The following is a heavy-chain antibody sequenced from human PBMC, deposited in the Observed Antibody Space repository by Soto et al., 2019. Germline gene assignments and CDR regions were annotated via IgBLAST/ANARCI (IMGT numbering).Heavy chain of an antibody. CDR2: IYYSGST. D-gene: IGHD1-1*01. J-gene: IGHJ4*02. CDR3: AVGHGYNFYFDY. V-gene: IGHV4-30-4*01. Sequence: PLETLSLTCTVSGGPISSGDYYWSWIRQPPGKGLEWIGYIYYSGSTYYNPSLKSRVTISVDTSKNQFSLKLSSVTAADTAVYYCAVGHGYNFYFDYWGQGTLVTVSS. CDR1: GGPISSGDYY.